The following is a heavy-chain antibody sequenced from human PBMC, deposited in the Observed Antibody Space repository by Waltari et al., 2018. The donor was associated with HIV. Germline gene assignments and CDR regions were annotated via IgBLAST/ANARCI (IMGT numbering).Heavy chain of an antibody. CDR1: GGSFNGYY. Sequence: QVQLQQWGTALLKPSETLALTCAVYGGSFNGYYWSWFRQPPGKGLEWIGQIEHSGTSHYNPTLKDRLTMSVDTSKNQFSLKLTSATAADTAVFYCARGVFSLIVAGTNFDYWGQGFLVTVSS. CDR2: IEHSGTS. J-gene: IGHJ4*02. D-gene: IGHD5-12*01. CDR3: ARGVFSLIVAGTNFDY. V-gene: IGHV4-34*01.